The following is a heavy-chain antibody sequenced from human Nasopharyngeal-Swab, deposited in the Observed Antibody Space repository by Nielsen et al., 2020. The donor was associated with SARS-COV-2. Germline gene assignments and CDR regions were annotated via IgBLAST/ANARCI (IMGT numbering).Heavy chain of an antibody. D-gene: IGHD2-15*01. V-gene: IGHV4-34*01. J-gene: IGHJ3*02. CDR3: ARPYRYCSGGSCHSGGAFDI. Sequence: WIRQPPGKGLEWIGEFNHSGSTNYNPSLKSRVTISVDTSKNQFSLKLSSVTAADTAVYYCARPYRYCSGGSCHSGGAFDIWGQGTMVTVSS. CDR2: FNHSGST.